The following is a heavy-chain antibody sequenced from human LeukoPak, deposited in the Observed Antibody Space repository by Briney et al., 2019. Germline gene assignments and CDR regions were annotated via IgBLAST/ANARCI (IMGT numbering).Heavy chain of an antibody. CDR1: GYTFTSYD. V-gene: IGHV1-8*01. CDR2: MNPNSGNT. Sequence: ASVKVSCKASGYTFTSYDINWVRQATGQGLEWMGWMNPNSGNTGYAQKFQGRVTMTRNTSISTAYMELSSLRSEDTAVYYCARSIDSMIVVPSGVNWFDPWGQGTLVTVSS. J-gene: IGHJ5*02. CDR3: ARSIDSMIVVPSGVNWFDP. D-gene: IGHD3-22*01.